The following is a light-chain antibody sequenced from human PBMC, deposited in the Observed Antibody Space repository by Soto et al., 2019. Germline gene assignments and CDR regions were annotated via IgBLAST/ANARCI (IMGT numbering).Light chain of an antibody. CDR3: QSYDSSLRV. V-gene: IGLV1-40*01. CDR1: SSNIGAGYD. Sequence: QTVVTQPPSVSGAPGQRVTISCTGSSSNIGAGYDVHWYQQLPGTAPKLLIYGNSNRPSGVPDGFSGSKSGTSASLAITGLQAEDEADYYCQSYDSSLRVFGGGTKLTVL. CDR2: GNS. J-gene: IGLJ3*02.